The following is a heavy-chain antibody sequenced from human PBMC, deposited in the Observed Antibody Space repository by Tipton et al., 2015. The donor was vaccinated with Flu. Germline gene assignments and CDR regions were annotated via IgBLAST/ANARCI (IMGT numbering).Heavy chain of an antibody. J-gene: IGHJ6*02. CDR2: IYYSGST. Sequence: TLSLTCAVYGGSFSGYYWSWIRQPPGKGLEWIGYIYYSGSTYYNPSLKSRVTISVDTSKNQFSLKLSSVTAADTAVYYCALTGRGLYYYYYGMDVWGQGTTVTVSS. CDR1: GGSFSGYY. V-gene: IGHV4-34*09. CDR3: ALTGRGLYYYYYGMDV. D-gene: IGHD1-14*01.